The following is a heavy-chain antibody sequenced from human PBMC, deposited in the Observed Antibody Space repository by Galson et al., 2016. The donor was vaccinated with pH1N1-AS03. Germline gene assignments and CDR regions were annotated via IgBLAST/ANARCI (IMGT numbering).Heavy chain of an antibody. Sequence: SVKVSCKASGGTFNTYAISWVRQAPGQGLEWMGRIIPMLKIPDYAQKFQVRVTITADKSTNTAYMELTNLRSDDTALYYCAKGYSATPSGTFDIWGQGTMVTVSS. V-gene: IGHV1-69*04. D-gene: IGHD2-15*01. CDR2: IIPMLKIP. CDR3: AKGYSATPSGTFDI. J-gene: IGHJ3*02. CDR1: GGTFNTYA.